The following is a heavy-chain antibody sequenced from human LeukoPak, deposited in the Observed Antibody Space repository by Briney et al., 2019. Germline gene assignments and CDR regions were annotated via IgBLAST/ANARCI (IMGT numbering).Heavy chain of an antibody. D-gene: IGHD5-12*01. CDR3: AREWAIVALDY. J-gene: IGHJ4*02. V-gene: IGHV3-48*01. CDR2: ISSSSSTI. Sequence: PGGSLRLSCAASGFTFSSYSMNWVRQAPGKGLEWVSYISSSSSTIYYADSVKGRFTISRDNAKNSPYLQMNSLRAEDTAVYYCAREWAIVALDYWGQGTLVTVSS. CDR1: GFTFSSYS.